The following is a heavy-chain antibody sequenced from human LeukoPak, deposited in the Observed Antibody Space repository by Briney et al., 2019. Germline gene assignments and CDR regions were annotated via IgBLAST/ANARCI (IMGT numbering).Heavy chain of an antibody. CDR1: GYTFAGYY. V-gene: IGHV1-2*06. D-gene: IGHD6-13*01. Sequence: GASVEVSCKASGYTFAGYYMHWVRQAPGQGLEWMGRINPNSGGTNYAQKFRGRVTMTRDTSISTAYMELSRLRSDDTAVYYCARLAAAGTGWFDPWGQGTLVTVSS. CDR3: ARLAAAGTGWFDP. CDR2: INPNSGGT. J-gene: IGHJ5*02.